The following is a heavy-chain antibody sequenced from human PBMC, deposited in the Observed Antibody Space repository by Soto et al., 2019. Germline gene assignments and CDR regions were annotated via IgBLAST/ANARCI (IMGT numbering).Heavy chain of an antibody. D-gene: IGHD4-17*01. CDR3: ARVPDYGDYYFDY. V-gene: IGHV4-59*01. CDR2: FYYTGTT. CDR1: GDSITNYY. Sequence: SETLSLTCTVSGDSITNYYWSWIRQPPGTGLEWIGFFYYTGTTDYNPSLKSRVTMSVDASENQFSLKLNSVTAADTAVYYCARVPDYGDYYFDYWGQGTLVT. J-gene: IGHJ4*02.